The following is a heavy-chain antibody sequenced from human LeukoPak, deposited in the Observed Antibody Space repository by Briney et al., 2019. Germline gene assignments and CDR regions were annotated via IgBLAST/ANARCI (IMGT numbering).Heavy chain of an antibody. CDR2: ISRSGSPI. D-gene: IGHD3-10*01. CDR1: GFPFSDYY. V-gene: IGHV3-11*01. CDR3: ARAVRALDYYDSGRRWYSDY. Sequence: PGGSLRLSCAASGFPFSDYYMSWLRQGPGKGLEWVSYISRSGSPIYYADSEKHRFTIARDNAKNTLYLQMNRLRAEDTAVHYCARAVRALDYYDSGRRWYSDYWGQGTLVTVSS. J-gene: IGHJ4*02.